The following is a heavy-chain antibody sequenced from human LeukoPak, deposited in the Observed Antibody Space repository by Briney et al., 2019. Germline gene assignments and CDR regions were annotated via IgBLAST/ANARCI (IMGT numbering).Heavy chain of an antibody. CDR3: ARVWATTGYPFDN. CDR1: GGSISSFY. CDR2: IYYSGST. D-gene: IGHD1-1*01. Sequence: SETLSLTCTVSGGSISSFYCSWIRQPPGKGLEWIGYIYYSGSTNYNPSLKSRVTISVDTSKNQFSLKLSSVTVADTAVYYCARVWATTGYPFDNWGQGTLVTVSS. J-gene: IGHJ4*02. V-gene: IGHV4-59*01.